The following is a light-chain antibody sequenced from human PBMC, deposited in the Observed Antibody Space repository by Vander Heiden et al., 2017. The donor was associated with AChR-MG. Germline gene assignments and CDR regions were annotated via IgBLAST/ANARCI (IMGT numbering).Light chain of an antibody. CDR1: QDVSNF. CDR3: QQDDNPLFT. V-gene: IGKV1-33*01. Sequence: DIQLTQSPSSLSASVGDTVTITCQASQDVSNFLNWYQQRPGKAPRLLIYDASNLETGVPSRFSGSGSGTDFTFTITSLQPEDIATYYCQQDDNPLFTFGHGTKVDMK. J-gene: IGKJ3*01. CDR2: DAS.